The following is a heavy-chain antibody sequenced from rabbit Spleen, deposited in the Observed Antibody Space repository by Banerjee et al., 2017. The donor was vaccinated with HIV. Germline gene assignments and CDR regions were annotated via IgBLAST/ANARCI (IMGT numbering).Heavy chain of an antibody. Sequence: QEQLEESGGGLVKPEGSLTLTCKASGFSFSDRDVMCWVRQAPGKGLEWIACINTATGKAVYASWAKGRFTISKTSSTTVTLQMTSLTAADTATYFCARVPSSGNYQLTRLDLWGQGTLVTVS. V-gene: IGHV1S45*01. J-gene: IGHJ3*01. CDR1: GFSFSDRDV. D-gene: IGHD1-1*01. CDR3: ARVPSSGNYQLTRLDL. CDR2: INTATGKA.